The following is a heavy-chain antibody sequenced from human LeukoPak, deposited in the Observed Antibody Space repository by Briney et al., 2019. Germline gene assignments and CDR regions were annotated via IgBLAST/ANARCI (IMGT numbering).Heavy chain of an antibody. CDR3: TYSSSWTTIDY. CDR2: IYYSGST. Sequence: SETLSLTCTVSGGSISSDDYYWSWIRQPPGKGLEWIGYIYYSGSTYYNPSLKSRVTISVDTSKNQFSLKLSSVTAADTAVYYCTYSSSWTTIDYWGQGTLVTVSS. V-gene: IGHV4-30-4*01. D-gene: IGHD6-13*01. CDR1: GGSISSDDYY. J-gene: IGHJ4*02.